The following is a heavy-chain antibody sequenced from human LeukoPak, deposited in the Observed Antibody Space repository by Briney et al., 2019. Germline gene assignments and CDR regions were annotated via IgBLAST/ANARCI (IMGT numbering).Heavy chain of an antibody. D-gene: IGHD3-9*01. CDR1: GGSFSGYY. CDR2: INHSGST. CDR3: ARGLRYFEEGYFDY. J-gene: IGHJ4*02. V-gene: IGHV4-34*01. Sequence: SETLSLTCAVYGGSFSGYYWSWIRQPPGKGLEWIGEINHSGSTNYNPSLKSRVTISVDTSKNQFSLKLSSVTAADTAVYYCARGLRYFEEGYFDYWGQGTQVTVSS.